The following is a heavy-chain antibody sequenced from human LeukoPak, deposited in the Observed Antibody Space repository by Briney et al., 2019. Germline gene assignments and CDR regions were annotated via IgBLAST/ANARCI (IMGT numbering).Heavy chain of an antibody. D-gene: IGHD2-8*01. Sequence: GESLKISCKGSGYTFTSYWIGWVRQMPGKGLEWMGVIYPGDSDTTYSPPFQGQVTISADKSISTAYLQWSSLKASDTAMYYCARGDRGCTNGVCYTGLDNWGQGTLVTVSS. CDR2: IYPGDSDT. V-gene: IGHV5-51*01. J-gene: IGHJ4*02. CDR3: ARGDRGCTNGVCYTGLDN. CDR1: GYTFTSYW.